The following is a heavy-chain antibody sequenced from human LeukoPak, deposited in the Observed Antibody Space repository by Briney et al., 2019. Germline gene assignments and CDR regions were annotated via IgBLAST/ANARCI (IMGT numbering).Heavy chain of an antibody. Sequence: SETLSLTCTVSGGSIGSYYWSWIRQPPGKGLEWIGYIYYSGSANYNPSLKSRVTISVDTSKNQFSLKLTSVTAADTAVYYCARTTEGGYTYGYFYYYYMDVWGKGTTVTISS. CDR3: ARTTEGGYTYGYFYYYYMDV. D-gene: IGHD5-18*01. CDR1: GGSIGSYY. CDR2: IYYSGSA. J-gene: IGHJ6*03. V-gene: IGHV4-59*01.